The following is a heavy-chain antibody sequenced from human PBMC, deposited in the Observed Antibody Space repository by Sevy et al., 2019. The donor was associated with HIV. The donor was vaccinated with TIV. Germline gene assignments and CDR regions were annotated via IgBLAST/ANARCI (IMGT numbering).Heavy chain of an antibody. D-gene: IGHD3-10*01. V-gene: IGHV3-30-3*01. CDR1: GFTFSSYA. CDR2: ISYDGSNK. Sequence: GGSLRLSCAASGFTFSSYAMHWVRQAPGKGLEWVAVISYDGSNKYYADSVKGRFTISRDNSKNTLYLQMNSLRAEDTAVYYCARVSGSGSPSYYYGIDVWGQGTTVTVSS. J-gene: IGHJ6*02. CDR3: ARVSGSGSPSYYYGIDV.